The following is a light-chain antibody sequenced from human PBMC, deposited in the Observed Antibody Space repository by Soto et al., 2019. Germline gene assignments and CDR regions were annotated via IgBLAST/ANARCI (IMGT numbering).Light chain of an antibody. CDR3: CSYAGSSTFDWV. CDR2: EGS. J-gene: IGLJ3*02. V-gene: IGLV2-23*03. Sequence: QAVVTQPASVSGSPGQSITISCTGTSSDVGSYNLVSWYQQHPGKAPKLMIYEGSKRPSGVSNRFSGSKSGNTASLTISGLQAEDEADYYCCSYAGSSTFDWVFGGGTKLTVL. CDR1: SSDVGSYNL.